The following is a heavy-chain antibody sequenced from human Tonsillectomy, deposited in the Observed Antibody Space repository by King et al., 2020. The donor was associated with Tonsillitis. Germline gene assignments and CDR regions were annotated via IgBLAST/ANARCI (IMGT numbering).Heavy chain of an antibody. CDR1: GGSISSYY. CDR3: ARGCPPYYDFWSGYQYNWFDP. J-gene: IGHJ5*02. Sequence: QLQESGPGLVKPSETLSLTCTVSGGSISSYYWSWIRQPPGKGLEWIGYIYYSGSTNYNPSLKSRVTISVDTSKNQFSLKLSSVTAADTAVYYCARGCPPYYDFWSGYQYNWFDPWGQGTLVTVSS. V-gene: IGHV4-59*01. CDR2: IYYSGST. D-gene: IGHD3-3*01.